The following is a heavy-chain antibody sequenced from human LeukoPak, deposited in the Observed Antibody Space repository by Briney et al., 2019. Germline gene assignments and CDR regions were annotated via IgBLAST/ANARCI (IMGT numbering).Heavy chain of an antibody. J-gene: IGHJ4*02. CDR3: AKAYSGSSPIDY. D-gene: IGHD1-26*01. CDR2: INHSGST. Sequence: ASETLSLTCTVSGGSISSSSYYWSWIRQPPGKGLEWIGEINHSGSTNYNPSLKSRVTISVDTSKNQFSLKLSSVTAADTAVYYCAKAYSGSSPIDYWGQGTLVTVSS. CDR1: GGSISSSSYY. V-gene: IGHV4-39*07.